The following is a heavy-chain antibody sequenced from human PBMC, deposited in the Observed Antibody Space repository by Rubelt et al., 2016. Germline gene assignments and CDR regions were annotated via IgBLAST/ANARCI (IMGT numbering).Heavy chain of an antibody. D-gene: IGHD5-24*01. Sequence: QVTLRESGPALVKPTQTLTLTCTFSGFSLSTSGMCVSWIRQPPGKALEWLALIDWDDDKYYSTSLKTRLTISKDTSKNPVVLTMTNRDPVDTATYYCARIQLGMAKISDDFDIWGQVTMVTVSS. CDR3: ARIQLGMAKISDDFDI. J-gene: IGHJ3*02. V-gene: IGHV2-70*01. CDR1: GFSLSTSGMC. CDR2: IDWDDDK.